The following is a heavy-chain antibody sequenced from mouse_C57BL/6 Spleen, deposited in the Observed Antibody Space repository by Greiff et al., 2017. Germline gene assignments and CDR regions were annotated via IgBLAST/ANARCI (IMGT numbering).Heavy chain of an antibody. CDR3: AREGSGYVSWFAY. J-gene: IGHJ3*01. CDR1: GFTFSSYA. V-gene: IGHV5-4*01. CDR2: ISDGGSYT. D-gene: IGHD3-2*02. Sequence: EVKLVESGGGLVKPGGSLKLSCAASGFTFSSYAMSWVRQTPEKRLEWVATISDGGSYTYYPDNVKGRFTISRDNAKNNLYLQMSHLKSEDTAMYYCAREGSGYVSWFAYWGQGTLVTVSA.